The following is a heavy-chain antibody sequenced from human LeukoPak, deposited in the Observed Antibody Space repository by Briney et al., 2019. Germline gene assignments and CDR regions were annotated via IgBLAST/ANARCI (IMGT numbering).Heavy chain of an antibody. V-gene: IGHV4-59*08. CDR1: GGSISSYY. CDR2: IYYSGST. CDR3: ARRSDTAMVDRGYYYYYGMDV. D-gene: IGHD5-18*01. J-gene: IGHJ6*02. Sequence: SETXSLTCTVSGGSISSYYWSWIRQXPGKGLEWIGYIYYSGSTNYNPSLKSRVTISVDTSKNQFSLKLSSVTAADTAVYYCARRSDTAMVDRGYYYYYGMDVWGQGTTVTASS.